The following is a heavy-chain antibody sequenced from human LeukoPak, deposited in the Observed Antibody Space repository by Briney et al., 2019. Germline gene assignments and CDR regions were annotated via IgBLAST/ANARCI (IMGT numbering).Heavy chain of an antibody. CDR1: GFTFSNYA. V-gene: IGHV3-23*01. CDR2: VTGSGGST. D-gene: IGHD3-9*01. J-gene: IGHJ4*02. Sequence: QSGGSLRLSCVASGFTFSNYAMSWVRQAPGKRLEWVSAVTGSGGSTYYADSVKGRFTISGDNSRNTLFLQMNSLRAEDTAIYYCAKWGDFDILTGYYVSDFWGQGTLVTVSS. CDR3: AKWGDFDILTGYYVSDF.